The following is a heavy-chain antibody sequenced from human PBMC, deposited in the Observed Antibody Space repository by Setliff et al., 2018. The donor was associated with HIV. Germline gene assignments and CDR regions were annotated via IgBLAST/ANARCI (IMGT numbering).Heavy chain of an antibody. CDR1: RDSIRSDRMY. D-gene: IGHD6-19*01. CDR2: ISFAGHI. CDR3: ARSFGWGAFNV. V-gene: IGHV4-61*01. Sequence: PSETLSLTSQEIFRDSIRSDRMYWSWIRRPPGQRLEWIGFISFAGHINYNPSLSSRVTVSRDTSRNQFSMTLTSVTAADTAVYYCARSFGWGAFNVWGQGTVVTVSS. J-gene: IGHJ3*01.